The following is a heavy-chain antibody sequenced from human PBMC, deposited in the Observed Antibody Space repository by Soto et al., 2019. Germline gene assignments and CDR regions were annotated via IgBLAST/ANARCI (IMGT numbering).Heavy chain of an antibody. J-gene: IGHJ6*03. CDR1: GFNFNDHG. Sequence: EVQLVESGGGLVQPGRSLRLSCIASGFNFNDHGMHWVRQAPGKGLEWDSGITWHSDGMGYADSVKGRFTISRDNAKNSLYLQMNSLRVEDTALYYCAKEDSGFSGYMDVWGKGTTVTVSS. D-gene: IGHD3-10*01. CDR2: ITWHSDGM. V-gene: IGHV3-9*01. CDR3: AKEDSGFSGYMDV.